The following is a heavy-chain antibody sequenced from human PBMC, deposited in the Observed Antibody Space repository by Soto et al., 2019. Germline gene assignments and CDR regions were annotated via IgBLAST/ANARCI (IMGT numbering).Heavy chain of an antibody. V-gene: IGHV3-23*01. Sequence: PGGSLRLSCAASGFTFSNYAMSWVRQAPGKGLEWVSAIRGSGGSTYYADSVKGRFTISRDNSKNTLYLEMNSLRAEDTAVYYCAKRGSVPVALYYFDDWGQGTLVNVSS. D-gene: IGHD2-2*01. J-gene: IGHJ4*02. CDR3: AKRGSVPVALYYFDD. CDR1: GFTFSNYA. CDR2: IRGSGGST.